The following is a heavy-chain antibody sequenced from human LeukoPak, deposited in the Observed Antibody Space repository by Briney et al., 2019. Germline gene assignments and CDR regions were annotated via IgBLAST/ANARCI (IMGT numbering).Heavy chain of an antibody. V-gene: IGHV1-24*01. Sequence: ASVKVSCKVSGYTLTELSMHWVRQAPGKGLEWMGGFDPEDGETIYAQKFQGRVTMTEDTSTDTAYMELSSLRSEDTAVYYCATSYNWKAMAVTQFDYWGQGTLVTVSS. CDR2: FDPEDGET. CDR1: GYTLTELS. D-gene: IGHD1-20*01. J-gene: IGHJ4*02. CDR3: ATSYNWKAMAVTQFDY.